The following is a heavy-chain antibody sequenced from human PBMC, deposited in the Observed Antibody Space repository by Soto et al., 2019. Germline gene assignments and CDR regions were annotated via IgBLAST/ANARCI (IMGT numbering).Heavy chain of an antibody. CDR3: ARARPAAILWFDP. V-gene: IGHV3-11*01. CDR1: GFTFSDYY. D-gene: IGHD2-2*02. Sequence: GGSLRLSCAASGFTFSDYYMSWIRQAPGKGLEWVSYISSSGSTIYYADSVKGRFTISRDNAKNSLYLQMNSLRAEDTAVYYCARARPAAILWFDPWGQGTLVTVSS. J-gene: IGHJ5*02. CDR2: ISSSGSTI.